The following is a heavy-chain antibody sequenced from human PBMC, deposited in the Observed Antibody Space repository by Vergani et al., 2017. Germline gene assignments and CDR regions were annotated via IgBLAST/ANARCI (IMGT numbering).Heavy chain of an antibody. V-gene: IGHV4-59*01. CDR1: GGSISSYY. J-gene: IGHJ3*02. D-gene: IGHD2-21*02. CDR3: ARNPYCGGDCYSDAFDI. CDR2: IYYSGIT. Sequence: QVQLQESGPGLVKPSETLSLTCTVSGGSISSYYWSWIRQPPGKGLELSGYIYYSGITNYNPSLKSRVTISVDTSKNQCSLKLGSVTAADTAVYYCARNPYCGGDCYSDAFDIWGQGTMVTVSS.